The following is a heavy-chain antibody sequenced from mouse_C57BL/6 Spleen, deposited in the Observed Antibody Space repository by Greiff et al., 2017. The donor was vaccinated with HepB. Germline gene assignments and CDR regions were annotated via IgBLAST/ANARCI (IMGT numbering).Heavy chain of an antibody. CDR2: INPYNGDT. Sequence: EVQLQQSGPELVKPGDSVKISCKASGYSFTGYFMNWVMQSHGKSLEWIGRINPYNGDTFYNQKFKGKATLTVDKSSSTAHMELRSLTSEDSAVYYCARVGYSGPFAYWGQGTLVTVSA. D-gene: IGHD2-14*01. CDR1: GYSFTGYF. CDR3: ARVGYSGPFAY. J-gene: IGHJ3*01. V-gene: IGHV1-20*01.